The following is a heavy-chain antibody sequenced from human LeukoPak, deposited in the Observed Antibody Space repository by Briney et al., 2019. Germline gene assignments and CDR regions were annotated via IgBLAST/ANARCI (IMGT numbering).Heavy chain of an antibody. V-gene: IGHV3-30*02. Sequence: PGGSLRLSCAASGCTFSSYGMHWVRQAPGKGLEWVAFIRYDGSNKYYADSVKGRFTISRDNAKNTLYLQMNSLRAEDTAVYYCASEEDFWSGYSAEYFDYWGQGTLVTVSS. CDR3: ASEEDFWSGYSAEYFDY. J-gene: IGHJ4*02. CDR2: IRYDGSNK. D-gene: IGHD3-3*01. CDR1: GCTFSSYG.